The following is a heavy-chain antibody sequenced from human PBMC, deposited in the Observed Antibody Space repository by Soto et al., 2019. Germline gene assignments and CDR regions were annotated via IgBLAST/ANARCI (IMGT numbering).Heavy chain of an antibody. J-gene: IGHJ6*03. CDR2: ISSSSSYI. D-gene: IGHD2-15*01. Sequence: GGSLRLSCAASGFTFSSYSMNWVRQAPGKGLEWVSSISSSSSYIYYADSVKGRFTISRDNAKNSLYLQMNSLRAEDTDVYYCASRGCSGGSCSLYYYYYYMDVWGKGTTVTVSS. CDR1: GFTFSSYS. CDR3: ASRGCSGGSCSLYYYYYYMDV. V-gene: IGHV3-21*01.